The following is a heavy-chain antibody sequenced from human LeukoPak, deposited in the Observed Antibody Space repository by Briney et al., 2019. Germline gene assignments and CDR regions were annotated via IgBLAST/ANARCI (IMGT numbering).Heavy chain of an antibody. CDR3: AKGSTSWYYYMDV. D-gene: IGHD2-2*01. CDR1: GFTFSSYA. V-gene: IGHV3-23*01. J-gene: IGHJ6*03. Sequence: GGSLRLSCAASGFTFSSYAMSWVRQAPGKGLEWVSAIRGSGGSTYYADSVKGRFTISRDNSKNTLYLQMNSLRAEDTAVYYCAKGSTSWYYYMDVWGKGTTVTVSS. CDR2: IRGSGGST.